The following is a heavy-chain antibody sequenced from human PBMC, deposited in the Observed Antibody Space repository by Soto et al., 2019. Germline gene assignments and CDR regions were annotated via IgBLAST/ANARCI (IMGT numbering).Heavy chain of an antibody. J-gene: IGHJ4*02. D-gene: IGHD5-18*01. Sequence: QVQLQQWGAGLLKPSETLSLTCAVYGGSFSGYYWSWIRQPPGKGLEWIGEINHSGSTNYNPSLKSRVTISVDTSKNQFSLKLSSVTAADTAVYYCARGPRGCSYGYGRTPLDYWGQGTLVTVSS. CDR2: INHSGST. V-gene: IGHV4-34*01. CDR3: ARGPRGCSYGYGRTPLDY. CDR1: GGSFSGYY.